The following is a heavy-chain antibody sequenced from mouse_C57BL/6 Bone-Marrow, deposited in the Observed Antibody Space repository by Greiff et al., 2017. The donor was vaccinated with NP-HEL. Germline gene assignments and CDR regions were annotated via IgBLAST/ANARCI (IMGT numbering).Heavy chain of an antibody. CDR1: GYTFTSYW. CDR2: IDPSDSYT. Sequence: QVQLQQPGAELVMPGASVKLSCKASGYTFTSYWMHWVKQRPGQGLEWIGEIDPSDSYTNYNQKFKGKSTLTVDKSSRPAYMQLSSLTSEDSAVYYCARGGGWLLRRDAMDYWGQGTSVTVSS. J-gene: IGHJ4*01. CDR3: ARGGGWLLRRDAMDY. D-gene: IGHD2-3*01. V-gene: IGHV1-69*01.